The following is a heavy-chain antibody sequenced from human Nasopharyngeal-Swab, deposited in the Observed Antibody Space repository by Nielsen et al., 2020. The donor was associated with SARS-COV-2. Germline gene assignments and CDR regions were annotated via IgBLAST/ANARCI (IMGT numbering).Heavy chain of an antibody. CDR3: ARDWFTEMRGGYFDY. Sequence: WIRQPPGQGLEWIGSIYYSGSTYYNPSLKSRVTISVDTSKNQFSLKLSSVTAADTAVYYCARDWFTEMRGGYFDYWGQGTLVTVSS. J-gene: IGHJ4*02. V-gene: IGHV4-39*07. CDR2: IYYSGST. D-gene: IGHD3-10*01.